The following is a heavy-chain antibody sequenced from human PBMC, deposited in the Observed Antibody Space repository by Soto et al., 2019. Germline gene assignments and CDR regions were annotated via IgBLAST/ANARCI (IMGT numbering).Heavy chain of an antibody. CDR2: IYYSGST. J-gene: IGHJ5*02. Sequence: SETLSLTCTVSGGSISSYYLSWIRQPPGKGLEWIGYIYYSGSTNYNPSLKSRVTISVDTSKNQFSLKLSSVTAADTAVYYCARDGHRPLLTGAKDWFDPWGQGTLVTVHS. CDR1: GGSISSYY. CDR3: ARDGHRPLLTGAKDWFDP. D-gene: IGHD1-20*01. V-gene: IGHV4-59*01.